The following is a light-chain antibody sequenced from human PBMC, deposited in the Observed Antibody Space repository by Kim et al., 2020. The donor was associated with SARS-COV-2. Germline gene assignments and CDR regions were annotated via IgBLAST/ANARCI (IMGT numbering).Light chain of an antibody. V-gene: IGLV3-21*04. Sequence: VSVAPGKTARITCGGNNIGSKSVHWYQQKPGQAPVLVIYYDSDRPSGIPERFSGSNSGSTATLTISRVEAGDEADYYCQVWDSSVVFGGGTQLTVL. CDR1: NIGSKS. J-gene: IGLJ2*01. CDR2: YDS. CDR3: QVWDSSVV.